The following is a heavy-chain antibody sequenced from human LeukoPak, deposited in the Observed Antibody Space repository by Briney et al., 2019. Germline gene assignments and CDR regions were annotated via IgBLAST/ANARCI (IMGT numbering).Heavy chain of an antibody. Sequence: ASVKVSCKTSGDTFTGYYMHWLRQAPGRGLEWMGRISPNSDGTNYAQKFQGRVTMTRDTSISTAYMELSRLRSDDTTVYYCARGYSSGWYDWGQGTLVTVSS. V-gene: IGHV1-2*06. CDR3: ARGYSSGWYD. J-gene: IGHJ4*02. CDR1: GDTFTGYY. CDR2: ISPNSDGT. D-gene: IGHD6-19*01.